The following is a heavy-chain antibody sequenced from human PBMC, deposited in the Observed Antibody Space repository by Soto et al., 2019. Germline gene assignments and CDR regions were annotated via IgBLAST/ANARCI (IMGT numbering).Heavy chain of an antibody. CDR3: ASVMYYDFWSGSNAFDI. CDR2: IYSGGSK. D-gene: IGHD3-3*01. V-gene: IGHV3-53*01. CDR1: GFTVSSNY. Sequence: GGSLRLSCAASGFTVSSNYMSWVRQAPGKGLEWVSVIYSGGSKYYADSVKGRFTISRDNSKNTLYLQMNSLRAEDTAVYYCASVMYYDFWSGSNAFDIWGQGTMVTVSS. J-gene: IGHJ3*02.